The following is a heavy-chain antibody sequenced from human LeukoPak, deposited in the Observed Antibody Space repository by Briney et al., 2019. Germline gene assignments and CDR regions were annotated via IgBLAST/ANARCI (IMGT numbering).Heavy chain of an antibody. CDR3: AKAPEYSSSSRWYYLDY. V-gene: IGHV3-9*01. J-gene: IGHJ4*02. CDR2: ISWNSGSI. CDR1: GFTFDDYA. Sequence: PGGSLRLSCAASGFTFDDYAMPWVRQAPGKGLEWVSGISWNSGSIGYADSVKGRFTISRDNAKNSLYLQMNSLRAEDTALYYCAKAPEYSSSSRWYYLDYWGQGTLVTVSS. D-gene: IGHD6-6*01.